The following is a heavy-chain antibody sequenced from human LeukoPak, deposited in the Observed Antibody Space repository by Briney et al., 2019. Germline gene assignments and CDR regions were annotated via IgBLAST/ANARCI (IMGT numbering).Heavy chain of an antibody. V-gene: IGHV4-59*01. J-gene: IGHJ6*03. Sequence: SETLSLTCTVSGGSISNYYWSWIRQPPGKGLEWVGYIYYSGSTNYNPSLKSRVTISVDTSKNQFSLKLNSVTAADTAVYFCARTTEGGYTYDYFYYYYMDVWGKGTTVTISS. CDR1: GGSISNYY. CDR2: IYYSGST. CDR3: ARTTEGGYTYDYFYYYYMDV. D-gene: IGHD5-18*01.